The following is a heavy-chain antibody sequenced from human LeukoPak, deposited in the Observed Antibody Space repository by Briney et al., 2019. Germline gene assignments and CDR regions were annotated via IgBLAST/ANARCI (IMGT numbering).Heavy chain of an antibody. CDR2: VNHSGST. CDR3: AREHPRGEVDDFDY. D-gene: IGHD3-16*01. CDR1: GGSFSAYY. Sequence: PSETLSLTCAVYGGSFSAYYWSWIRQPPGKGLEWIGEVNHSGSTNYNPSLKSRISISVDTSKNQFSLKLTSVTAADTAVYYCAREHPRGEVDDFDYWGQGTLVTVSS. J-gene: IGHJ4*02. V-gene: IGHV4-34*01.